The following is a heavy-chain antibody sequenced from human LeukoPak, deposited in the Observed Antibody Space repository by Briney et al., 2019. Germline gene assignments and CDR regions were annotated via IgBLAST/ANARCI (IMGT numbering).Heavy chain of an antibody. CDR2: IYYSGST. D-gene: IGHD2-21*01. J-gene: IGHJ1*01. Sequence: SSETLSHTYTVSGGSISSYHWICLRQPPGKGLEWIGYIYYSGSTNYNPSLKSRVTISVDTSKNQFSLKLSSVTAADTAVYYCARSPGPVMDFQHWGQGTLVTVSS. CDR3: ARSPGPVMDFQH. CDR1: GGSISSYH. V-gene: IGHV4-59*08.